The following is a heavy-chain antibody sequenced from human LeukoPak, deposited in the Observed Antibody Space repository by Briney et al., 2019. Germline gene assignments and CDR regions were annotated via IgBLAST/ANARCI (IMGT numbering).Heavy chain of an antibody. CDR3: ARESLDTTVTTGWFDP. Sequence: ASVKVSCKASGYTFTGHYIHWVRQAPGQGLEWMGWINPNSGGTNYAQKFQGRVTMTRDTSISTAYMELSRLRSDDTAVYYCARESLDTTVTTGWFDPWGQGTLVTVSS. CDR2: INPNSGGT. J-gene: IGHJ5*02. CDR1: GYTFTGHY. D-gene: IGHD4-17*01. V-gene: IGHV1-2*02.